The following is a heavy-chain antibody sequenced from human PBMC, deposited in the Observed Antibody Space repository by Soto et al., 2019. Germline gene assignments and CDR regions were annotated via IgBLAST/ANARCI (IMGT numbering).Heavy chain of an antibody. CDR3: ARDRLDSSGYPYYYYGMDV. Sequence: PSETLSLTCTVSGGSISSGGYYWSWIRQHPGKGLEWIGYIYYSGSTYYNPSLESRVTISVETSKNQFSLKLSSVTAADTAVYYCARDRLDSSGYPYYYYGMDVWRHGTTVTAS. J-gene: IGHJ6*02. CDR1: GGSISSGGYY. CDR2: IYYSGST. V-gene: IGHV4-31*03. D-gene: IGHD3-22*01.